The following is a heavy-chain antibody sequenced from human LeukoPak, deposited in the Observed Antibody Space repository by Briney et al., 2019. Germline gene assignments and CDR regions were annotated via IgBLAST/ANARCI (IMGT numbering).Heavy chain of an antibody. CDR1: GFTFSDYP. CDR3: VKSLTMVRGLIISGPFDY. V-gene: IGHV3-64D*09. D-gene: IGHD3-10*01. Sequence: PGGSLRLSCSASGFTFSDYPMHWVRQAPGKGLEYVSAISSNGYSTYYADPVKGRFTISRDNSKNTLYLQMSSLRAEDTAAYYCVKSLTMVRGLIISGPFDYWGQGTLVTVSS. CDR2: ISSNGYST. J-gene: IGHJ4*02.